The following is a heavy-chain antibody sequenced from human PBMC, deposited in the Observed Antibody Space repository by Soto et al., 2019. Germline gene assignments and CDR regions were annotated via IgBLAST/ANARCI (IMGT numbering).Heavy chain of an antibody. CDR1: GFTFSSYW. J-gene: IGHJ4*02. Sequence: SLTLSCAASGFTFSSYWMSWVRQAPGKGLEWVANIKQDGSEKYYVDSVKGRFTISRDNAKNSLYLQMNSLRAEDTAVYYCAREGIAVLRAAGYDDWGEGTWVTVYS. CDR3: AREGIAVLRAAGYDD. CDR2: IKQDGSEK. D-gene: IGHD6-13*01. V-gene: IGHV3-7*01.